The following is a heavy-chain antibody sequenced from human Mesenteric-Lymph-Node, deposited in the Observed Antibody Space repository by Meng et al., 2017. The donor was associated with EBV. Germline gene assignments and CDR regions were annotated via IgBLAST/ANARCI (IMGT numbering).Heavy chain of an antibody. V-gene: IGHV3-21*01. CDR3: ARDRYDYGDSPFDC. Sequence: EVQLVESGGGLVRPGGSRRRSCESSGFTFSNYNINWVRQAPGKGLEWVSSISSSSTYIYYADSVKGRFTISRDNAKNSLYLQMTSLRAEDTAVYYCARDRYDYGDSPFDCWGQGTLVTVS. CDR1: GFTFSNYN. D-gene: IGHD4-17*01. J-gene: IGHJ4*02. CDR2: ISSSSTYI.